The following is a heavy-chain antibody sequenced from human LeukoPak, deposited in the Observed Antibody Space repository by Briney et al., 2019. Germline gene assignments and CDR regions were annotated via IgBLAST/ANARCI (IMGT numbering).Heavy chain of an antibody. CDR2: ISPNSGGT. D-gene: IGHD7-27*01. V-gene: IGHV1-2*02. Sequence: DSLKVSCKASGYTFIAYYIHWVRQAPGQGLEWMGWISPNSGGTDYVQKFQGRVTMTRDTAISTAYMELSGLRSDDTAVYYCAIQPWGSGNNWYFDLWGRGTLVTVSS. J-gene: IGHJ2*01. CDR3: AIQPWGSGNNWYFDL. CDR1: GYTFIAYY.